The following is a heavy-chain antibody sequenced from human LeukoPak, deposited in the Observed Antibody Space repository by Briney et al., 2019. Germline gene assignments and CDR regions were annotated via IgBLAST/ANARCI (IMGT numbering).Heavy chain of an antibody. CDR1: GYTFSGFY. J-gene: IGHJ4*02. CDR3: ARSPHILTGENFDF. D-gene: IGHD3-9*01. V-gene: IGHV1-2*02. CDR2: INPNSGVT. Sequence: ASVKVSCKASGYTFSGFYIHWVRQAPGQGLEWMGWINPNSGVTNYAQKLQGRVTITRDTSISTAYMELSRLRSDDTAVFYCARSPHILTGENFDFWGQGTLVTVSS.